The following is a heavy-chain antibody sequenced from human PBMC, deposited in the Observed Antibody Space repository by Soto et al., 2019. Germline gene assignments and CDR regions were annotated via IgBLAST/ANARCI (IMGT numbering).Heavy chain of an antibody. CDR1: GFTLSNVG. CDR3: ARDEHMMGGVRYGMDV. D-gene: IGHD3-16*01. V-gene: IGHV3-33*01. CDR2: IWYDGSKK. Sequence: QVQLVESGGGVVQPGGSLRLSCTASGFTLSNVGMHWVRQAPGKGLEWVAIIWYDGSKKVYGDSVKGRFTISRDTSKNTLYLKMNNGIAEDTAVYYCARDEHMMGGVRYGMDVWGQGTTVTVSS. J-gene: IGHJ6*02.